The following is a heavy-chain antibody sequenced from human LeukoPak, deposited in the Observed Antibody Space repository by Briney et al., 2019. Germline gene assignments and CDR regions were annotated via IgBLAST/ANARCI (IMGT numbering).Heavy chain of an antibody. CDR1: GGTFSSYA. D-gene: IGHD3-10*01. CDR3: ARDGTMVRGVMGYYFDY. Sequence: GASVKVSCKASGGTFSSYAISWARQAPGQGLEWMGGIIPIFGTANYAQKFQGRVTMTRDMSTSTVYMELSSLRSEDTAVYYCARDGTMVRGVMGYYFDYWGQGTLVTVSS. CDR2: IIPIFGTA. V-gene: IGHV1-69*05. J-gene: IGHJ4*02.